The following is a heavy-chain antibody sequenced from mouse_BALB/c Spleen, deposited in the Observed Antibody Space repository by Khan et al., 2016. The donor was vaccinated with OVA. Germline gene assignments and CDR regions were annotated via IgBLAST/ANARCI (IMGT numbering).Heavy chain of an antibody. CDR3: ARPSTATAMDY. V-gene: IGHV1S137*01. Sequence: VKLLESGAELVRPGVSVKISCKGSGYTFTDYAMHWVKQSHAKSLEWIGVINTYYGDASYNQKFKGKATMTVDKSSSTAYMELARLTSEDSAIYYCARPSTATAMDYWGQGTSVTVSS. CDR1: GYTFTDYA. CDR2: INTYYGDA. D-gene: IGHD1-2*01. J-gene: IGHJ4*01.